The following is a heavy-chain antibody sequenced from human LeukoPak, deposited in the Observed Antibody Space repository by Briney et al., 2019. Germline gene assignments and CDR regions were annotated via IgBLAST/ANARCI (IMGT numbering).Heavy chain of an antibody. Sequence: PSETLSLTCAVSGGSISSGGYSWSWIRQPPGKGLEWLGRIYTTGSTNYNPSLKSRVTMSMDTSRNQFSLKLSSVTAADTAVYYCAREWWGQQLVRVYYYMDVWGKGTTVTVSS. CDR1: GGSISSGGYS. V-gene: IGHV4-61*08. J-gene: IGHJ6*03. CDR2: IYTTGST. D-gene: IGHD6-13*01. CDR3: AREWWGQQLVRVYYYMDV.